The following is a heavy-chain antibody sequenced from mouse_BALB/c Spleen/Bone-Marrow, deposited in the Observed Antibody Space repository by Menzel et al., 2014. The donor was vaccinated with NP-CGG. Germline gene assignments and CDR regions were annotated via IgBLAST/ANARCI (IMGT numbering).Heavy chain of an antibody. V-gene: IGHV1S56*01. CDR2: IYPGDGST. CDR3: ARGELPYYFDY. J-gene: IGHJ2*01. Sequence: VQLQQSGPELVKPGASVKMSCKASGYTFXSYYIHWVKQRPGQGLEWIGWIYPGDGSTKYNEKFKGKTTLTADKSSSTAYMLLSSLTSEDSAIYFCARGELPYYFDYWGQGTTLTVSS. CDR1: GYTFXSYY.